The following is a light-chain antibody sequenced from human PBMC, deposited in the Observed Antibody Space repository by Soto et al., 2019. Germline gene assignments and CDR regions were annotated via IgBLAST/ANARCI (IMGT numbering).Light chain of an antibody. CDR1: QRVSGGF. Sequence: DIVLTQSPATLSLSPGERATLYCGASQRVSGGFLAWYQQKPGLAPRLILYDTSFRATGIPDRFSGSGSGKDFTLTISRLDPEDFAVYYCQQYGSSPSFGQGTKVDIK. J-gene: IGKJ1*01. CDR3: QQYGSSPS. CDR2: DTS. V-gene: IGKV3D-20*01.